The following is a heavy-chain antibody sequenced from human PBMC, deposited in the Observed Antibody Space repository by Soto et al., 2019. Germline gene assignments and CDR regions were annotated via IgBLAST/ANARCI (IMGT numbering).Heavy chain of an antibody. Sequence: GGSLRLSCAASGFTVSNNFMNWVRQAPGKGLEWVSILYSDGTTYYADSVKDRFTISRDNSKNTLYLQMNSLRAEDTAVYYCARTGHYDILTGFDFWGPGTLVTVSS. V-gene: IGHV3-66*01. J-gene: IGHJ4*02. CDR1: GFTVSNNF. CDR2: LYSDGTT. CDR3: ARTGHYDILTGFDF. D-gene: IGHD3-9*01.